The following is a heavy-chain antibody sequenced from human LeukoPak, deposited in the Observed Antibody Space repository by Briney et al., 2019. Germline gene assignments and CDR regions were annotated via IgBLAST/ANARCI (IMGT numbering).Heavy chain of an antibody. D-gene: IGHD6-19*01. CDR1: GFTSSSYW. V-gene: IGHV3-7*03. CDR3: AAGSGWSIEY. CDR2: IKHDGSER. J-gene: IGHJ4*02. Sequence: PGGSLRLSCAASGFTSSSYWMSWVRQAPGKGLEWVVNIKHDGSERNYMESVKGRFTISRDNANNSLHLQMNNLRAEDTAVYYCAAGSGWSIEYWGQGTLVTVSS.